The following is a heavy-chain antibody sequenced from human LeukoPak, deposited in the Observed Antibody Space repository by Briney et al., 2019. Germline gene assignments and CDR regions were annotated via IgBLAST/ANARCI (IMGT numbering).Heavy chain of an antibody. J-gene: IGHJ4*02. D-gene: IGHD4-17*01. CDR3: ARDYRYDYGDYVHPHFDY. CDR2: ISAYNGNT. CDR1: GYSFTSYG. V-gene: IGHV1-18*01. Sequence: ASVKVSCKASGYSFTSYGISWVRQAPGQGLEWMGWISAYNGNTNYAQKLQGRVTMTTDTSTSTAYMELRSLRSDDTAVYYCARDYRYDYGDYVHPHFDYWGQGTLVTVSS.